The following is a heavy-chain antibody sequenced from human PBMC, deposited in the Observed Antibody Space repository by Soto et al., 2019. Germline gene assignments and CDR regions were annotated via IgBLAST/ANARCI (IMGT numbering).Heavy chain of an antibody. V-gene: IGHV3-30-3*01. D-gene: IGHD3-10*01. CDR3: ARDGRTGTTLPHGGLDQ. Sequence: QVQLMESGGGVVQPGRSLRLSCAASGFTFSSYAIHWVPQAPGKGLEWVAIISYDGSTKFYTDSVKGRFTISRDNSNNTLYLEMNRLRSEDTAVYYCARDGRTGTTLPHGGLDQWGQGTLVNVSS. CDR2: ISYDGSTK. J-gene: IGHJ4*02. CDR1: GFTFSSYA.